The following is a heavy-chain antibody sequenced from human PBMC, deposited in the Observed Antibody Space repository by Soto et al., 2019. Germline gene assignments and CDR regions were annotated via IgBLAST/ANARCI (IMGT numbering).Heavy chain of an antibody. D-gene: IGHD3-22*01. CDR2: ISSSSSTI. Sequence: PGGSLRLSCAASGFTFSSYSMNWVRQAPGKGLEWVSYISSSSSTIYYADSVKGRFTISRDNAKNSLYLQMNSLRDEDTAVYYCASPSYYDSSGYYSYWGQGTLVTVSS. CDR1: GFTFSSYS. CDR3: ASPSYYDSSGYYSY. V-gene: IGHV3-48*02. J-gene: IGHJ4*02.